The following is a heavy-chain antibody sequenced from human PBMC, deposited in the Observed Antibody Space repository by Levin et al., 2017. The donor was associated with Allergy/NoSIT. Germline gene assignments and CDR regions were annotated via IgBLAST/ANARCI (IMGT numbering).Heavy chain of an antibody. CDR1: GGSISSSSYY. CDR2: IYYSGST. J-gene: IGHJ4*02. Sequence: SETLSLTCTVSGGSISSSSYYWGWIRQPPGKGLEWIGSIYYSGSTYYNPSLKSRITISVDTSKNQFSLKVRSVTAADTAVYYCAGRTYRDWGQGTLVTVSS. CDR3: AGRTYRD. V-gene: IGHV4-39*01. D-gene: IGHD3-16*02.